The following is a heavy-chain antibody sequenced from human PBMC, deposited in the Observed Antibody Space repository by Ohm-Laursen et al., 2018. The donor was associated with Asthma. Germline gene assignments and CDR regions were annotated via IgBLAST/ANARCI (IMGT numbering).Heavy chain of an antibody. CDR1: GFTFSSYG. J-gene: IGHJ6*02. CDR2: ISSSGFTI. D-gene: IGHD6-6*01. V-gene: IGHV3-48*04. CDR3: ARGYSSSSLFVLYYYNMDV. Sequence: SLRLSCAASGFTFSSYGMHWVRQAPGKGLEWVSFISSSGFTIYYADSVKGRFTISRDNAKNSLYLQMNSLRAEDTAVYYCARGYSSSSLFVLYYYNMDVWGQGTTVTVSS.